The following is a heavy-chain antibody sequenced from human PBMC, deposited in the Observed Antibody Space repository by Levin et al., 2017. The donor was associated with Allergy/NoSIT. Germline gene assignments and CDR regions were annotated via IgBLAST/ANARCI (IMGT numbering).Heavy chain of an antibody. CDR2: IYYSGST. CDR3: ARQKIKVGVVPAAFDY. CDR1: GGSISSSSYY. D-gene: IGHD2-2*01. V-gene: IGHV4-39*01. J-gene: IGHJ4*02. Sequence: SETLSLTCTVSGGSISSSSYYWGWIRQPPGTGLEWIGSIYYSGSTYYNPSLKSRVTISVDTSKNQFSLKLSSVTAADTAVYYCARQKIKVGVVPAAFDYWGQGTLVTVSS.